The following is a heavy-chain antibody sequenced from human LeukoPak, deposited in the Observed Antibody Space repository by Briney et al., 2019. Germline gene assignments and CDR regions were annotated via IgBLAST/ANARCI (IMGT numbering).Heavy chain of an antibody. V-gene: IGHV1-69*04. J-gene: IGHJ4*02. D-gene: IGHD3-22*01. CDR1: GGTFSSYA. Sequence: ASVKVSCKASGGTFSSYAISWARQAPGQGLEWMGRIIPILGIANYAQKFQGRVTITADKSTSTAYMELSSLRSEDTAVYYCARVVDDSRSDYFDYWGQGTLVTVSS. CDR2: IIPILGIA. CDR3: ARVVDDSRSDYFDY.